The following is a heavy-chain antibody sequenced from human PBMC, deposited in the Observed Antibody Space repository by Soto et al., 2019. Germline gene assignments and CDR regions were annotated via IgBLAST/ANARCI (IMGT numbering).Heavy chain of an antibody. CDR1: GFTFSSYS. CDR3: ARDWAVQSYDILTGYPKGPFDY. J-gene: IGHJ4*02. V-gene: IGHV3-21*01. Sequence: GGSLRLSCAASGFTFSSYSMNWVRQAPGKGLEWVSSISSSSSYIYYADSVKGRFTISRDNAKKSLYLQMNSLRAEDTAVYYCARDWAVQSYDILTGYPKGPFDYWGQGTLVTVSS. D-gene: IGHD3-9*01. CDR2: ISSSSSYI.